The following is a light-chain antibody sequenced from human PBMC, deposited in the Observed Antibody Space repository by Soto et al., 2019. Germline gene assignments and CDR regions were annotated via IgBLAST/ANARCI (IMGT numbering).Light chain of an antibody. CDR3: LLHKSYVWT. CDR2: AAS. J-gene: IGKJ1*01. CDR1: QGIRND. V-gene: IGKV1-17*01. Sequence: DIQMTQSPSSLSASVGDRVTITCRANQGIRNDLSWYQQKPGKAPKRLIYAASSLQGGVPSRFSGSGSGTEFTLTITSLQPEDFATYFCLLHKSYVWTFGQGTKVDIK.